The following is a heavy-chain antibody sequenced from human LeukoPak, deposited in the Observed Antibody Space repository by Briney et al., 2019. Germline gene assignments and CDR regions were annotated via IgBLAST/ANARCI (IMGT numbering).Heavy chain of an antibody. D-gene: IGHD3-10*01. Sequence: SETLSLTCTVSGGSISNYYWSWIRQPAGKGLEWIGRIYSTGSTNYNPSLKSRVTMSVDTSKNQFSLRLSSVTAADTAVYYCARDVRFIPSSGLGSYRQDVWGKGTTVTVSS. J-gene: IGHJ6*04. CDR1: GGSISNYY. CDR2: IYSTGST. CDR3: ARDVRFIPSSGLGSYRQDV. V-gene: IGHV4-4*07.